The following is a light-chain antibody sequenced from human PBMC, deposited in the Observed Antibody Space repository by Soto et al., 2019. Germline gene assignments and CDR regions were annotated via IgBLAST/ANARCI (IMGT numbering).Light chain of an antibody. V-gene: IGKV1-12*01. CDR2: AAS. CDR1: QDIGSW. CDR3: QQGDSFPIT. Sequence: DIQMTQSPSSVSASVGDRVTITCRASQDIGSWLAWYQQKPGKAPDLLIYAASSLQSGVPSRFYGSGSGTDFTLAISSLQPEDCATYYCQQGDSFPITFGQGTRLEIK. J-gene: IGKJ5*01.